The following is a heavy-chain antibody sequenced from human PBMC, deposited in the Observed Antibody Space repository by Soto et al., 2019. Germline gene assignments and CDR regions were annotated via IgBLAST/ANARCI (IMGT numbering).Heavy chain of an antibody. Sequence: QLQLPESGPGLVKPSETLSLTCTVSGGSISSSSYYWGWIRQPPGKGLEWIGSIYYSGSTYYNPSLKSRVTISVDTSKNQFSLKLSSVTAADTAVYYCARFAPNVVVVAATPGNAFDIWGQGTMVTVSS. CDR3: ARFAPNVVVVAATPGNAFDI. CDR2: IYYSGST. D-gene: IGHD2-15*01. CDR1: GGSISSSSYY. V-gene: IGHV4-39*01. J-gene: IGHJ3*02.